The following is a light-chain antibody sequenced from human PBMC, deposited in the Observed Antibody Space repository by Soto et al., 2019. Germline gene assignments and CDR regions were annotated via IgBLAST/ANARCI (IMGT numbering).Light chain of an antibody. V-gene: IGKV3-20*01. CDR3: LQYNYSPPWT. J-gene: IGKJ1*01. Sequence: EIVLTQSPDTLSLSPGERATLSCRASQSVSNNFLAWYHQKPGQTPSLLIYDASTRATGIPDRFSGSGSGTDFTLTISRLEPEDFGVYYCLQYNYSPPWTFGQGTKVESK. CDR1: QSVSNNF. CDR2: DAS.